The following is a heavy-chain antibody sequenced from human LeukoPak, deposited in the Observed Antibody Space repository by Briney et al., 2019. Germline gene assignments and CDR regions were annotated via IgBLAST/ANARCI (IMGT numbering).Heavy chain of an antibody. CDR3: ARTALRGNYDSSGYYYGNIDY. V-gene: IGHV1-69*05. J-gene: IGHJ4*02. CDR2: IIPIFGTA. D-gene: IGHD3-22*01. Sequence: ASVKVSCKASGGTFSSYAISWVRQAPGQGLEWMGGIIPIFGTANYAQKFQGRVTITTDESMSTAYMELSSLRSEDTAVYYCARTALRGNYDSSGYYYGNIDYWGQGTLVTASS. CDR1: GGTFSSYA.